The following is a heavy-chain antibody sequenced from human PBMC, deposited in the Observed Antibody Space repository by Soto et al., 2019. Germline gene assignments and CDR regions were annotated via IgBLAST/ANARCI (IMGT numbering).Heavy chain of an antibody. CDR2: IWSDGNNR. CDR3: VRGDNWDDEASDY. J-gene: IGHJ4*02. Sequence: QVQLVESGGGVVQPGRSLRLSCAASGFMFSNHGMHWVRQAPGKGLEWVAVIWSDGNNRYYADSVKGRFTISRDNSKNTVDRQMNSLSAEDTAVYYWVRGDNWDDEASDYWGQGTLVTVSS. D-gene: IGHD1-1*01. CDR1: GFMFSNHG. V-gene: IGHV3-33*01.